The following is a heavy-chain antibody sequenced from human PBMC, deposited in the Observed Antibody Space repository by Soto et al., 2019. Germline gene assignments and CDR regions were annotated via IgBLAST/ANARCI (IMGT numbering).Heavy chain of an antibody. V-gene: IGHV4-34*01. D-gene: IGHD6-13*01. CDR1: GGSFSGYC. J-gene: IGHJ1*01. CDR2: ICHGGGA. Sequence: VQLQQWGAGLLKPSETLSLTCAVYGGSFSGYCWSWIRQTPGERLEWVGDICHGGGANYNPSLKSRVSVSMDPSKNQFSLKLNSVMAADTAVYYCAGYSNSWSKYVKHWGRGSLVTVSS. CDR3: AGYSNSWSKYVKH.